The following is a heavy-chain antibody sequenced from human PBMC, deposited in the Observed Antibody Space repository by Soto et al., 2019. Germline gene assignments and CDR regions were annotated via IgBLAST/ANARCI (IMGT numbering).Heavy chain of an antibody. Sequence: PSETLSLTCTVSGGSVSSGSYYWSWIRQPPGKGLEWIGYIYYSGSTNYNPSLKSRVTISVDTSKNQFSLKLSSVTAADTAVYYCARGPVMITFGGVIVTYFDYWSQGTLVTVSS. V-gene: IGHV4-61*01. J-gene: IGHJ4*02. CDR1: GGSVSSGSYY. CDR2: IYYSGST. D-gene: IGHD3-16*02. CDR3: ARGPVMITFGGVIVTYFDY.